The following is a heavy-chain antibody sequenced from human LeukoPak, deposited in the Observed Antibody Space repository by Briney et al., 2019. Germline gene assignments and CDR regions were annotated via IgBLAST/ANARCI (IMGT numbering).Heavy chain of an antibody. CDR1: GFAFDDYA. Sequence: PGGSLRLSCAASGFAFDDYAMHWVRQAPGKGLEWVSVIYSGGSTYYADSVKGRFTISRDNSKNTLYLQMNSLRAEDTAVYYCARSVGWLFGESDAFDIWGQGTMVTVSS. CDR3: ARSVGWLFGESDAFDI. V-gene: IGHV3-23*03. CDR2: IYSGGST. J-gene: IGHJ3*02. D-gene: IGHD3-3*01.